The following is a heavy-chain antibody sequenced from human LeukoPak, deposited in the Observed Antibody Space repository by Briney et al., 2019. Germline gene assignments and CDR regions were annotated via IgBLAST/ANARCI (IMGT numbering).Heavy chain of an antibody. Sequence: VASVKVSCKASGYTFTNYVLTWVRQAPGQGLEWMGSISTYTDNSNYAQKFQDRVTMTTDTSTGTAYMELRNRSSDDTAVYYCARTMTTMTTHGELDFWGQGTLVTVSS. CDR3: ARTMTTMTTHGELDF. CDR2: ISTYTDNS. D-gene: IGHD4-17*01. V-gene: IGHV1-18*01. J-gene: IGHJ4*02. CDR1: GYTFTNYV.